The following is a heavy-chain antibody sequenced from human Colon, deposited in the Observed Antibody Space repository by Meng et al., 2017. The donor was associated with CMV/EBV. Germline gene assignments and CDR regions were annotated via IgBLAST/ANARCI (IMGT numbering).Heavy chain of an antibody. D-gene: IGHD3-10*01. CDR2: IYSDGAT. CDR1: GGSIIGHY. CDR3: ARGGGVYYYYGMDV. Sequence: SETLSLTCPVSGGSIIGHYWNWIRQAPGKGLEWIGYIYSDGATHYNPSLKSRVTISVDTAKNQFSLRLTSVTAADTAIYFCARGGGVYYYYGMDVWGQGTTVTVSS. V-gene: IGHV4-59*11. J-gene: IGHJ6*02.